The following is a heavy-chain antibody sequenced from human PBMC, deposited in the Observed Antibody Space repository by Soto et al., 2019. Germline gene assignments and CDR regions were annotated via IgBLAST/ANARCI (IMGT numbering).Heavy chain of an antibody. D-gene: IGHD3-10*01. CDR2: INPSGGST. CDR3: ARGTRGFSHYYGMDV. CDR1: GYTFTSYY. V-gene: IGHV1-46*01. Sequence: QVQLVQSGAEVKKPGASVKVSCKASGYTFTSYYMHWVRQAPGQGLEGMGIINPSGGSTSYAQKFQVRVTINRDPSASTVYMERSSLRSEDTAVYYCARGTRGFSHYYGMDVWGQGTTVTVSS. J-gene: IGHJ6*02.